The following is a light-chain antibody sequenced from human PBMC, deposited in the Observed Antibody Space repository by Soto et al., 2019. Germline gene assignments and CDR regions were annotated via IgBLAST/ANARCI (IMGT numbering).Light chain of an antibody. Sequence: EIVLTQSPGTLSLAPGERATLSCRASQMINRSYFAGYQQKTGQAPRLLLYGASNTATGIPARFSGSGSGTDFTLTISSLEPEDFAVYYCQQYRYSPYTFCQSTHLEIK. V-gene: IGKV3-20*01. CDR2: GAS. CDR1: QMINRSY. CDR3: QQYRYSPYT. J-gene: IGKJ2*01.